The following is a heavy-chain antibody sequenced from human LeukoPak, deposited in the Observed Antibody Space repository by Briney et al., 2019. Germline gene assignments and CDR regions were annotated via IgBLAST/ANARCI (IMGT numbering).Heavy chain of an antibody. D-gene: IGHD6-19*01. V-gene: IGHV4-38-2*02. CDR3: ARGRYSSGWPFDY. J-gene: IGHJ4*02. Sequence: PSETLSLTCTVSGYSISSGYYWGWIRQPPGKGLEWIGSIYYSGSTYYNPSLKSRVTISVDTSKNQFSLKLSSVTAADTAVYYCARGRYSSGWPFDYWGQGTLVTVSS. CDR1: GYSISSGYY. CDR2: IYYSGST.